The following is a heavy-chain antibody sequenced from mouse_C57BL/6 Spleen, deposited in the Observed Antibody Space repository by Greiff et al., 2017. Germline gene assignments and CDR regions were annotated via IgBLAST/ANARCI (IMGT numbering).Heavy chain of an antibody. Sequence: VKLMESGAELVRPGASVTLSCKASGYTFTDYEMHWVKQTPVHGLEWIGAIDPETGGTAYNQKFKGKAILTADKSSSTAYMELRSLTSEDSAVYYCTRNGVNGYFDVWGTGTTVTVSS. CDR3: TRNGVNGYFDV. CDR2: IDPETGGT. CDR1: GYTFTDYE. J-gene: IGHJ1*03. D-gene: IGHD2-2*01. V-gene: IGHV1-15*01.